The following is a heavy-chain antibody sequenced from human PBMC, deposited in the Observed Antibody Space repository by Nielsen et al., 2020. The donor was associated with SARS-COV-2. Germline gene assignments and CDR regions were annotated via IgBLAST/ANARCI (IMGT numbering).Heavy chain of an antibody. V-gene: IGHV4-38-2*02. CDR1: GYSISSGYY. CDR3: ARLYGSGSYYGYYFDY. D-gene: IGHD3-10*01. J-gene: IGHJ4*02. Sequence: SETLSLTCTVSGYSISSGYYWGWIRQPPGKGLEWIGSIYYSGSTYYNPSLKSRVTISVDTSKNQFSLKLSSVTAADTAVYYCARLYGSGSYYGYYFDYWGQGTLVTVSS. CDR2: IYYSGST.